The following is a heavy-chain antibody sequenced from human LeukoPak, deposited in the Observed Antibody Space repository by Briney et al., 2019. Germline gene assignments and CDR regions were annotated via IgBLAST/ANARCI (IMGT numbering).Heavy chain of an antibody. D-gene: IGHD6-13*01. Sequence: GGSLRLSCAASGFTFSSYGMSWVRQAPGKGLEWVSAISGSGGSTYYADSVKGRFTISRDNSKNTLYLQMNSLRAEDTAVYYCAKDLGGIAAAGLQHWGQGTLVTVSS. V-gene: IGHV3-23*01. J-gene: IGHJ1*01. CDR2: ISGSGGST. CDR1: GFTFSSYG. CDR3: AKDLGGIAAAGLQH.